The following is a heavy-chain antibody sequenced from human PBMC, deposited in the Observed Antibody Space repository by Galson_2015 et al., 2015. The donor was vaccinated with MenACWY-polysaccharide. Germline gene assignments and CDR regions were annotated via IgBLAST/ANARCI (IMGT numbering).Heavy chain of an antibody. V-gene: IGHV5-51*01. CDR3: ARRLGGRDGYNSAFDI. CDR2: IYPGDSDT. J-gene: IGHJ3*02. CDR1: GYSFTSYW. D-gene: IGHD5-24*01. Sequence: KISCKGSGYSFTSYWIGWVRQMPGKGLEWMGIIYPGDSDTRYSPSFQGQVTISADKSISTAYLQWSSLKASDTAMYYCARRLGGRDGYNSAFDIWGQGTMVTVSS.